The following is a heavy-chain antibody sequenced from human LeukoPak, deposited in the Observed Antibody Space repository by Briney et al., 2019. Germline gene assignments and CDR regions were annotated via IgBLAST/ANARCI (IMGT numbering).Heavy chain of an antibody. J-gene: IGHJ4*02. CDR2: IDPSDSYT. V-gene: IGHV5-10-1*01. D-gene: IGHD3-10*01. CDR1: GYSFTGYW. CDR3: ARETYYYPCDY. Sequence: GESLKISCQGSGYSFTGYWISWVRQLPGKGLEWMGRIDPSDSYTNYSPSFQGHVTISADKSISTAYLQWSSLKASDTAMYYCARETYYYPCDYWGQGTLVTVPS.